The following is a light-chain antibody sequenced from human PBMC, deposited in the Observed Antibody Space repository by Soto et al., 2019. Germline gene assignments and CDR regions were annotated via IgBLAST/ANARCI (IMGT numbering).Light chain of an antibody. CDR1: QSISTY. V-gene: IGKV3-11*01. Sequence: EIVLTQSPATLPLSPGERATLSCRASQSISTYLAWYQHKPGQAPRLLIYDASNRATGIPARFSGSGSGTDFTLTISSLEPEDFAVYYCQQRSYWLTFGGGTKVEIE. CDR2: DAS. J-gene: IGKJ4*01. CDR3: QQRSYWLT.